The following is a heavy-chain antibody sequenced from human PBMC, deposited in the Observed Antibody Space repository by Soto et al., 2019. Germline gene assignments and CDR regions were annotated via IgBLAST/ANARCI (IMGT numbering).Heavy chain of an antibody. D-gene: IGHD5-18*01. J-gene: IGHJ6*02. Sequence: GGSLRLSCSASGFTVTSNYMNWVRQPPGKGLEWVSIIYSSGATYYADSVKGRFTISRDKSKNTLYLQMRNLRAEDTAIYYCARVDTYDYYYAMDVWGQGTTVTVSS. V-gene: IGHV3-53*01. CDR2: IYSSGAT. CDR3: ARVDTYDYYYAMDV. CDR1: GFTVTSNY.